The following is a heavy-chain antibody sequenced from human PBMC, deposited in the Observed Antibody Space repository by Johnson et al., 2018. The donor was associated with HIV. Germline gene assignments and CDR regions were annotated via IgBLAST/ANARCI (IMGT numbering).Heavy chain of an antibody. CDR1: GFTVSSNY. D-gene: IGHD3-22*01. V-gene: IGHV3-30-3*01. J-gene: IGHJ3*02. Sequence: QVQLVESGGGLVQPGGSLRLSCAASGFTVSSNYMNWVRQAPGKGLEWVAVISYDGSNKYYADSVKGRFTISRDNSKNTLYLQMNSLRAEDTAVYYCASLLYYYDSSGYLRDIWGQGTMVTVSS. CDR3: ASLLYYYDSSGYLRDI. CDR2: ISYDGSNK.